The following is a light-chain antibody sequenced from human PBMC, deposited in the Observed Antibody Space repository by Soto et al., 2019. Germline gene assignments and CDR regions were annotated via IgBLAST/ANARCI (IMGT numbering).Light chain of an antibody. CDR1: QSVSSN. Sequence: EIVMTQSPATLSVSPGERATLSCRASQSVSSNLAWYQQKPGQAPRLLIFGTSSRATGIPDRFSGGGSGTDFTLTISRLEPEDFAVYYCQQYGSSPLTFGGGTKVDI. CDR3: QQYGSSPLT. J-gene: IGKJ4*01. V-gene: IGKV3-20*01. CDR2: GTS.